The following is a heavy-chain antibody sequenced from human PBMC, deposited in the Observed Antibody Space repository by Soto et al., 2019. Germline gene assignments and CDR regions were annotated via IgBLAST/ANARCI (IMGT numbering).Heavy chain of an antibody. Sequence: KTSETLSLTCTVSGGSINTFYWSWVRQPAGKGLEWIGRIFSSGSTSFNPSLESRVAMSVDTSKNHFSLNLSSVTAADMAVYYCAREGSYSAYNFAHGIQLWSFDFWGQGAMVTVYS. CDR3: AREGSYSAYNFAHGIQLWSFDF. CDR2: IFSSGST. D-gene: IGHD5-18*01. CDR1: GGSINTFY. V-gene: IGHV4-4*07. J-gene: IGHJ4*02.